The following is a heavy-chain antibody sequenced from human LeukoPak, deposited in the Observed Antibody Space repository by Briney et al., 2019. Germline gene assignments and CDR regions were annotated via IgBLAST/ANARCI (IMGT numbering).Heavy chain of an antibody. V-gene: IGHV1-2*02. J-gene: IGHJ4*02. CDR1: GYTFTGYY. CDR2: INPNSGGT. D-gene: IGHD2-15*01. Sequence: ASVKVSCKASGYTFTGYYMHWVRQAPGQGLEWMGWINPNSGGTNYAQKFQGRVTMTRDTSISTAYMELSRLRSDDTAVYYCASDPRLGYCSGGSCLIYWGQGTLVTVSS. CDR3: ASDPRLGYCSGGSCLIY.